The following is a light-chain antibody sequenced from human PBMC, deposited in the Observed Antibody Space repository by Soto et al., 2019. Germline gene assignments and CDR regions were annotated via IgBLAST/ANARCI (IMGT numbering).Light chain of an antibody. CDR1: ETLSSSY. V-gene: IGKV3-20*01. CDR3: QQYGSALPLT. CDR2: GAS. Sequence: EIVLTQSPGTLSLSPGEGATLSCRASETLSSSYLHWYQQKPGQAPRLIICGASNRATGIPDRFSGSASGTEFTLTTSRLEPEDFAVYYCQQYGSALPLTFGGGTRVETK. J-gene: IGKJ4*01.